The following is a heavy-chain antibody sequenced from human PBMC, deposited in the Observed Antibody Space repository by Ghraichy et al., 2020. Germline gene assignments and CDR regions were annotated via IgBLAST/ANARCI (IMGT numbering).Heavy chain of an antibody. J-gene: IGHJ6*02. D-gene: IGHD6-6*01. CDR3: ARRLVDGMDV. Sequence: GGSLRLSCAASGFTFSNYWMSWVRQFPGKGLEWVANINEDGSDIYYVDSVKGRFTISRDNAKNSLYLQMNSLGAEDTACYYCARRLVDGMDVWGRGTTVTVSS. CDR1: GFTFSNYW. V-gene: IGHV3-7*04. CDR2: INEDGSDI.